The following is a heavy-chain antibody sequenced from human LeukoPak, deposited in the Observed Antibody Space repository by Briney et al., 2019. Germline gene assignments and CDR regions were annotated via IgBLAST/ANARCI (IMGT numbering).Heavy chain of an antibody. D-gene: IGHD2-15*01. J-gene: IGHJ4*02. V-gene: IGHV3-53*01. CDR2: IYSGGST. CDR3: SQVVGYPPLVY. Sequence: GGSLRLSCAASGFTVSSNYMSWVRQAPGKGLEWVSVIYSGGSTYYADSAKGRFTISRDNSKNTLYLQMNSLRAEDTAVYYCSQVVGYPPLVYWGQGTLVTVSS. CDR1: GFTVSSNY.